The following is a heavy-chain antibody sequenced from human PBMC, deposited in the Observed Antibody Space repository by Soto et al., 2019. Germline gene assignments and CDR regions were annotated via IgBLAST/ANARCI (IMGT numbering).Heavy chain of an antibody. CDR2: IYYSGST. CDR1: GGSISSGDYY. J-gene: IGHJ6*02. V-gene: IGHV4-30-4*01. CDR3: ARDHNTYYYGMDV. D-gene: IGHD1-1*01. Sequence: PSETLSLTCTVSGGSISSGDYYWSWIRQPPGKGLEWIGYIYYSGSTYYNPSLKSRVTISVDTSKNQFSLKLSSVTAADTAVYYCARDHNTYYYGMDVWGQGTTVTVSS.